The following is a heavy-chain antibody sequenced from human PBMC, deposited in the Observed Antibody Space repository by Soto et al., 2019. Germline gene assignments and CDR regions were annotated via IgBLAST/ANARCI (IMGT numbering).Heavy chain of an antibody. CDR2: ISYDGSNK. D-gene: IGHD6-13*01. CDR3: AKDHRRIAAAGDSDY. J-gene: IGHJ4*02. V-gene: IGHV3-30*18. Sequence: QVQLVESGGGVVQPGRSLRLSCAASGFTFSSYGMHWVRQAPGKGLEWVAVISYDGSNKYYADSVKGRFTISRDNSKNTLYLQMNSLRAEDTAVYYCAKDHRRIAAAGDSDYWGQGTLVTVSS. CDR1: GFTFSSYG.